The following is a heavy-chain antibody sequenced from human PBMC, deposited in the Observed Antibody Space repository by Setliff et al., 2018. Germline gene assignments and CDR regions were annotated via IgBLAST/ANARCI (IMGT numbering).Heavy chain of an antibody. J-gene: IGHJ6*03. V-gene: IGHV1-8*02. CDR1: GYTFTSYD. Sequence: GASVKVSCKASGYTFTSYDINWVRQATGQGLEWMGWMNPNSGNTGYAQKFQGRVTMTRNTSISTAYMELSSLRSEDTAVYYCARGWGVITIFGMDYYMDVWGKGTTVTVSS. D-gene: IGHD3-3*01. CDR2: MNPNSGNT. CDR3: ARGWGVITIFGMDYYMDV.